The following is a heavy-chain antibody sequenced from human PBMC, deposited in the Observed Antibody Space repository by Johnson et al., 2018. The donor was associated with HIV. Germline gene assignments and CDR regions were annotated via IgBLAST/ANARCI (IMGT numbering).Heavy chain of an antibody. J-gene: IGHJ3*02. CDR3: ARRRSYSSSWEPPDDAFDI. CDR2: LGSTGDT. V-gene: IGHV3-13*04. D-gene: IGHD6-13*01. CDR1: GFTFSSYD. Sequence: VQLVESGGGLVQPGGSLRLSCAASGFTFSSYDMHWVRQATGKGLEWVSGLGSTGDTYYPGSVKGRFTISRQNAKNSLYLQMNSLRAEDTAVYYCARRRSYSSSWEPPDDAFDIWGQGTMVTVSS.